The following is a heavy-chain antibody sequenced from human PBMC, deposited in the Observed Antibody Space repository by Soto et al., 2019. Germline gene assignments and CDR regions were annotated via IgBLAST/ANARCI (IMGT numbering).Heavy chain of an antibody. CDR3: AKDLPHYDSSGYG. CDR1: GFTFSSYG. D-gene: IGHD3-22*01. Sequence: QVQLVESGGGVVQPGRSLRLSCAASGFTFSSYGMHWVRQAPGKGLEWVAVISYDGSNKYYADSVKGRFTISRDNSKNTLYLQMNSLRADDTAVYYCAKDLPHYDSSGYGWGKGTLVTVSS. J-gene: IGHJ4*02. CDR2: ISYDGSNK. V-gene: IGHV3-30*18.